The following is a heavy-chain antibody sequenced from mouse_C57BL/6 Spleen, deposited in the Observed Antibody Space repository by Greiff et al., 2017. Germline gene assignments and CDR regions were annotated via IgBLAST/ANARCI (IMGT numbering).Heavy chain of an antibody. Sequence: EVQLQQSGPELVKPGASVKISCKASGYSFTGYYMNWVKQSPEKSLEWIGEINPSTGGTTYNQKFKAKATLNVDKSSSTAYMQLKSLTSEDSAVYYCARGITTVSYFDVWGTGTTVTVSS. CDR2: INPSTGGT. D-gene: IGHD1-1*01. CDR3: ARGITTVSYFDV. CDR1: GYSFTGYY. V-gene: IGHV1-42*01. J-gene: IGHJ1*03.